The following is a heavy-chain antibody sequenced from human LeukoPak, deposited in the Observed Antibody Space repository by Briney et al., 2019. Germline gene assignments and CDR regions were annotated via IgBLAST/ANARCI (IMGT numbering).Heavy chain of an antibody. CDR2: ISYDGSNK. V-gene: IGHV3-30-3*01. CDR1: GFTFSSYA. Sequence: GRSLRLSCAASGFTFSSYAMHWVRQAPGKGLEWVAVISYDGSNKYYADSVKGRFTISRDSSKNTLYLQMNSLRAEDTAVYYCARERGYSYGYCDYWGQGTLVTVSS. CDR3: ARERGYSYGYCDY. D-gene: IGHD5-18*01. J-gene: IGHJ4*02.